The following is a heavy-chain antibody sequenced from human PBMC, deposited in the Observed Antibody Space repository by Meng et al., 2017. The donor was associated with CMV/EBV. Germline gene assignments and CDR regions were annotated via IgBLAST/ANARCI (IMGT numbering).Heavy chain of an antibody. CDR2: IFSNDEK. Sequence: WIRQPPGKALEWLAHIFSNDEKSYSTSLKSRLPISKDTSKSQVVLTMTNMDPVDTATYYCARIGSTYYYGSGSYEDSSENWFDPWGQGTLVTVSS. D-gene: IGHD3-10*01. J-gene: IGHJ5*02. V-gene: IGHV2-26*01. CDR3: ARIGSTYYYGSGSYEDSSENWFDP.